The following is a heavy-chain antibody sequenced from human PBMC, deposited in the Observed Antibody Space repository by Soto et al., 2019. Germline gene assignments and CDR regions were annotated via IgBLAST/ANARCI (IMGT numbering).Heavy chain of an antibody. D-gene: IGHD1-1*01. CDR2: IIPIFRTP. CDR3: ARNKDREQLGGNYYYALDV. J-gene: IGHJ6*02. Sequence: QVQLVQSGAEVLKPGSSVKVSCKASGDTFDTFAISWVRQAPGQGLEWMGGIIPIFRTPDYAQKFQGRVTIPSDXXTSTAYLELSSLRSEDTAVYYCARNKDREQLGGNYYYALDVWGQGTTVTVSS. V-gene: IGHV1-69*05. CDR1: GDTFDTFA.